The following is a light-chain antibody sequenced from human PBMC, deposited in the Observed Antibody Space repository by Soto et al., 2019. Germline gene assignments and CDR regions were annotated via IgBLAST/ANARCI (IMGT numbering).Light chain of an antibody. CDR1: QSIHTS. CDR3: QKRNVWPPIT. J-gene: IGKJ5*01. V-gene: IGKV3-11*01. Sequence: SPATLSVSPGERATLSCRASQSIHTSLAWYQQKPGQPPRLVVYDSTLRANGVPARFGGSRSGTEFTLTINKLEPEDFAVYYCQKRNVWPPITFGQGTRLEI. CDR2: DST.